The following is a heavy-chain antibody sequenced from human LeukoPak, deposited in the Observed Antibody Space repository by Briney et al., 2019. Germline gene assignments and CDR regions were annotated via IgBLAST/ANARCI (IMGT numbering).Heavy chain of an antibody. Sequence: NPSETLSLTCAVYGGSFSGYYWSWIRQPPGKGLEWIGEINHSGSTNYNPSLKSRVTISVDTSKSQFSLKLSSVTAADTAVYYCARGREAVAANFAYYFDYWGQGTLVTVSS. CDR2: INHSGST. V-gene: IGHV4-34*01. J-gene: IGHJ4*02. D-gene: IGHD6-19*01. CDR1: GGSFSGYY. CDR3: ARGREAVAANFAYYFDY.